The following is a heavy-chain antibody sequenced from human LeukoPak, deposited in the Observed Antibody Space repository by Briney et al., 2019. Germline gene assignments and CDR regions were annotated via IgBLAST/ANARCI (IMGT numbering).Heavy chain of an antibody. D-gene: IGHD4-17*01. Sequence: ASVKVSCKASGYSFSKYGINWVRQAPGQGLEWMGWISANSGNTNYAQKFRGRVTMTTDTSTSTAYMELSSLRSEDTAVYYCARIPDYGDYENWFDPWGQGTLVTVSS. CDR3: ARIPDYGDYENWFDP. CDR1: GYSFSKYG. V-gene: IGHV1-18*04. CDR2: ISANSGNT. J-gene: IGHJ5*02.